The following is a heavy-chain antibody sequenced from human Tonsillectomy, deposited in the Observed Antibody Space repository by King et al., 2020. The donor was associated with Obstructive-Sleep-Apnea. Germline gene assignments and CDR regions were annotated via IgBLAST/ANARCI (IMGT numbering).Heavy chain of an antibody. Sequence: VQLVESGGGLLQPGGSLRLSCAASGFSFSKNAMSWVLQAPGKGLEWVSASSCSGGRADYEDSVKGRFTISRDNSKNTLFLQMNTMRAEDTAVYYCAKDDYYYYGMDVWGQGTTVTVSS. CDR2: SSCSGGRA. CDR1: GFSFSKNA. J-gene: IGHJ6*02. CDR3: AKDDYYYYGMDV. V-gene: IGHV3-23*04.